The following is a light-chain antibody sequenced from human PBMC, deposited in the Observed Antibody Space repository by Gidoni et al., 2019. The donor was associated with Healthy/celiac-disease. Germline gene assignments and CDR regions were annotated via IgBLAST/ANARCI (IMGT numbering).Light chain of an antibody. CDR1: KSVSSSY. CDR2: FSS. J-gene: IGKJ1*01. V-gene: IGKV3-20*01. Sequence: ELVLTQSPGTMSLSPGEIAILSCSASKSVSSSYLAWYHQQPGQAPRHLIYFSSRSATGIPARFIGSGSGTDFTLTISRLEPEDFAVYYCQQYGSSPPWTFGQGTKVEIK. CDR3: QQYGSSPPWT.